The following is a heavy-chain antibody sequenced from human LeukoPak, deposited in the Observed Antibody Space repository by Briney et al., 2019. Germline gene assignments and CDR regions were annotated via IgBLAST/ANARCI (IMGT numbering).Heavy chain of an antibody. CDR1: GFTFSSYG. V-gene: IGHV3-30*18. Sequence: GGSLTLSWAPSGFTFSSYGMQWVRQPRGKGVEWVAVKSYEGSNKYYAVSVKGVFTLSRGNSKNTLYLQMNSLRAEDTSGYYCAKERDIVVVPGGIRQGLVYWGQGTLVTVSS. D-gene: IGHD2-2*01. J-gene: IGHJ4*02. CDR2: KSYEGSNK. CDR3: AKERDIVVVPGGIRQGLVY.